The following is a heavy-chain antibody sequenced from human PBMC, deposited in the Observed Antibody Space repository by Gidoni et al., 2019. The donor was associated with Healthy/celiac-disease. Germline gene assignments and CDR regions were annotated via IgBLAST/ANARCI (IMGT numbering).Heavy chain of an antibody. CDR1: GGTFSRYA. V-gene: IGHV1-69*01. J-gene: IGHJ6*03. Sequence: QVQLVQSGAEVKQHGSSVKVSGKATGGTFSRYAISWVRQAPGQGLEWMGGTIPSFGTANYAQKFQGRVTITADESPSTAYMELSSLRSEDTSVYYCALRGDYYYLDVWGKGTTVTVS. CDR3: ALRGDYYYLDV. CDR2: TIPSFGTA.